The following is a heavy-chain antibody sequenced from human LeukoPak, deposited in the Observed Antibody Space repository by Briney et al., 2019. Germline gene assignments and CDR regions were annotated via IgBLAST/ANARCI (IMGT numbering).Heavy chain of an antibody. D-gene: IGHD6-19*01. CDR3: ARVQGYSSGWYYYYMDV. V-gene: IGHV1-18*01. Sequence: GASVKVSRKASGYTFSSYGISWVRQAPGQGLEWMGWISAHNGNTKYVQKFQGRVTMTTDTSTSTAYMELRSLRSDDTVVYYCARVQGYSSGWYYYYMDVWGKGTTVTVSS. CDR2: ISAHNGNT. J-gene: IGHJ6*03. CDR1: GYTFSSYG.